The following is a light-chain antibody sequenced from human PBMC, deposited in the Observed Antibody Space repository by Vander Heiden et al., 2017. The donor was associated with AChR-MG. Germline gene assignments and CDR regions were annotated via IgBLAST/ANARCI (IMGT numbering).Light chain of an antibody. V-gene: IGLV2-8*01. CDR1: SSDIGTYDY. J-gene: IGLJ3*02. CDR3: SSYAGTYSFV. Sequence: QSALTQPPSASGSPGPSVTIPCTGTSSDIGTYDYVSWYQLPPGKAPRLIISEVHKRPSGVPDRFSGSKSGNTASLTVSGLQAEDEAHYYCSSYAGTYSFVFGGGTKLTVL. CDR2: EVH.